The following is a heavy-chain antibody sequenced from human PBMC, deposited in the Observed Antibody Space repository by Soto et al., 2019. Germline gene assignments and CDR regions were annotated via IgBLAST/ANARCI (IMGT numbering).Heavy chain of an antibody. CDR1: GYTSTSYD. J-gene: IGHJ6*02. Sequence: GASVKVSCKASGYTSTSYDINWVRQATGQGLEWMGWMNPNSGNTGYAQKYQGRVTMTRNTSISTAYMELSSLRSEDTAVYYCATSKDYDILSGLYCMDVWGQGTTLTVSS. CDR2: MNPNSGNT. CDR3: ATSKDYDILSGLYCMDV. D-gene: IGHD3-9*01. V-gene: IGHV1-8*01.